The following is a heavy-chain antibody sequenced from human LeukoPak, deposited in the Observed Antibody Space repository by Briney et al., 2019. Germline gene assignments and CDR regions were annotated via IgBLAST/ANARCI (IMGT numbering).Heavy chain of an antibody. Sequence: SSETLSLTCTVSGDSLNTYYWAWIRQPPGKGLEWVGYIYYTGSTDYNPSLKSRLTISVDTSKNQFSLRLSSVTAADTAMYYCARLRKSSDVLRFDYWGQGALVTVS. D-gene: IGHD3-16*01. J-gene: IGHJ4*02. CDR1: GDSLNTYY. CDR2: IYYTGST. V-gene: IGHV4-59*08. CDR3: ARLRKSSDVLRFDY.